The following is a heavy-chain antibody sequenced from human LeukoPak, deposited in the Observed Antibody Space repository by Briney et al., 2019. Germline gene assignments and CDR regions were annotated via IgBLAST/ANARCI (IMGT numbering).Heavy chain of an antibody. J-gene: IGHJ5*02. CDR2: IRFDGSYK. V-gene: IGHV3-30*02. CDR3: AKDPPGYSSSENWFNP. CDR1: GFTFSSYG. D-gene: IGHD2-2*03. Sequence: PGGSLRLSCAASGFTFSSYGMHWVRQAPGKGLEWVAFIRFDGSYKSYADSVKGRFTISRDNSKNFLYLQMISLRVEDTALYYCAKDPPGYSSSENWFNPWGQGTLVTVSS.